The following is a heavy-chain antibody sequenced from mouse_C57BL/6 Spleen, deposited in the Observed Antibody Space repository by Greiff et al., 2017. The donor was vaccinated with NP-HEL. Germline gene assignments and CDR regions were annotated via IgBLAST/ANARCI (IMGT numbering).Heavy chain of an antibody. J-gene: IGHJ3*01. Sequence: VQLQQSGAELVKPGASVKLSCTASGFNITDYYMHWVKQRTEQGLEWIGRIDPEDGETKYAPKFQGKATITADTSSNTAYLQLSSLTSEDTAVYYCAAPGARGAYWGQGTLVTVSA. CDR1: GFNITDYY. CDR3: AAPGARGAY. V-gene: IGHV14-2*01. CDR2: IDPEDGET.